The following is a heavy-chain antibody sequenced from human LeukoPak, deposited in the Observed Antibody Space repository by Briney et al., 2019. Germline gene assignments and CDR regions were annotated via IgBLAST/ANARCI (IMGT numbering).Heavy chain of an antibody. J-gene: IGHJ6*03. Sequence: PETLSLTCTVSGGSISSYYWSWIRQPPGKGLEWIGYIYYSGSTNYNPSLKSRVTISVDTSKNQFSLKLSSVTAADTAVYYCARTDYSNYEDYYYYMDVWGKGTTVTVSS. CDR1: GGSISSYY. CDR3: ARTDYSNYEDYYYYMDV. V-gene: IGHV4-59*01. CDR2: IYYSGST. D-gene: IGHD4-11*01.